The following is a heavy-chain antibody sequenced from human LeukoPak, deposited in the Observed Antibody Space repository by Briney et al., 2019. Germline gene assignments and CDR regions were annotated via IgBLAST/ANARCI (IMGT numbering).Heavy chain of an antibody. Sequence: GGSLRLSCAASGFTVSSNFMNWVRQAPGKGLEWVSVIYSGGRTYYADSVKGRFTISRDNSKNTLYLQMNSLRGEDTAVYYCAKYELEAFDIWGQGTMVTVSS. J-gene: IGHJ3*02. CDR1: GFTVSSNF. CDR2: IYSGGRT. CDR3: AKYELEAFDI. D-gene: IGHD3-3*01. V-gene: IGHV3-66*01.